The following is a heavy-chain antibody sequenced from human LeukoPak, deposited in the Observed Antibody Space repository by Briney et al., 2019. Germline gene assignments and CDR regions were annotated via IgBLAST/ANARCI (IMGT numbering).Heavy chain of an antibody. CDR3: ARSRYDFWSGYYRYYYMDV. Sequence: ASVKVSCKASGGTFSSYAISWVRQAPGQGLEWMGGIIPIFGTADYAQKFQGRVTITTDESTSTAYMELSSLRSEDTAVYYCARSRYDFWSGYYRYYYMDVWGKGTTVTVSS. CDR1: GGTFSSYA. CDR2: IIPIFGTA. J-gene: IGHJ6*03. V-gene: IGHV1-69*05. D-gene: IGHD3-3*01.